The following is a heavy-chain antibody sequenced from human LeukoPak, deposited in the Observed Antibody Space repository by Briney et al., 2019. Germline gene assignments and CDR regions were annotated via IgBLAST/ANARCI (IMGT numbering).Heavy chain of an antibody. CDR1: GGSISGGKDF. Sequence: PSETLSLTCTVSGGSISGGKDFWGWIRQPPGKGLEWIGQINHSGNTNYNPSLKSRVTISVDTSKNQFSLKLTSVTAADTAVYYCATNSSNSRAFDIWGQGTMVTVSS. V-gene: IGHV4-39*07. D-gene: IGHD6-13*01. J-gene: IGHJ3*02. CDR3: ATNSSNSRAFDI. CDR2: INHSGNT.